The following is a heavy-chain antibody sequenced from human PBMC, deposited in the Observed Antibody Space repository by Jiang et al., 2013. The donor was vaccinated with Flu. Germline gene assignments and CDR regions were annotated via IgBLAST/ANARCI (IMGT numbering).Heavy chain of an antibody. D-gene: IGHD3-3*01. CDR3: AKDRGSGARVGMDV. CDR1: GFAFSSYA. CDR2: ISYDGTNK. V-gene: IGHV3-30-3*01. J-gene: IGHJ6*02. Sequence: QLVESGGGVVQPGRSLRLSCAASGFAFSSYALHWVRQAPGKGLEWVAVISYDGTNKAYEDSVKGRFTISRDNSKNTLYLRMNSLRAEDTAVYYCAKDRGSGARVGMDVWGQGTTVTVSS.